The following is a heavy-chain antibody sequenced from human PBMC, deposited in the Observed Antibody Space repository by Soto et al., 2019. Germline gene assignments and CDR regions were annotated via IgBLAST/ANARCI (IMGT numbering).Heavy chain of an antibody. J-gene: IGHJ6*03. CDR1: GFTFSSYG. CDR3: AKGGGTMVRGVISYYYYMDV. Sequence: PGGSLRLSCAASGFTFSSYGMHWVRQAPGKGLEWVAVISYDGSNKYYADSVKGRFTISRDNSKNTLYLQMNSLRAEDTAVYYCAKGGGTMVRGVISYYYYMDVWGKGTTVTVSS. CDR2: ISYDGSNK. D-gene: IGHD3-10*01. V-gene: IGHV3-30*18.